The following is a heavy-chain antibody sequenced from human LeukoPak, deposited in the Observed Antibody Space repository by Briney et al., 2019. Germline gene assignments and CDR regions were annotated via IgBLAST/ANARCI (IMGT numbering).Heavy chain of an antibody. CDR2: ISGYNGDT. CDR1: GYTFTSYA. J-gene: IGHJ4*02. V-gene: IGHV1-18*04. Sequence: ASVKVSCKASGYTFTSYAITWVRQAPGQGLEWMGWISGYNGDTDYAQSFQGRVILTTDTSTTTAYMELRSLRSDDTAVYYCARDYRARLGRDRGLGGECDYWGQGTLVTVSS. D-gene: IGHD1-26*01. CDR3: ARDYRARLGRDRGLGGECDY.